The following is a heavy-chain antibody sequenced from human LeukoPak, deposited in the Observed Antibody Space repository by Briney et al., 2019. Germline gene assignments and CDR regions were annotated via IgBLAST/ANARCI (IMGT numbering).Heavy chain of an antibody. CDR2: INPNSGGT. CDR1: GYTFTGYY. Sequence: ASVKVSCKASGYTFTGYYMHWVRQAPGQGLEWMGWINPNSGGTNYAQKFQGRVTMTRDTSISTAYMELSRLRSDDTAVYYCARVYDSSGYYYYAEYFQHWGQGTLVTVSS. J-gene: IGHJ1*01. CDR3: ARVYDSSGYYYYAEYFQH. D-gene: IGHD3-22*01. V-gene: IGHV1-2*02.